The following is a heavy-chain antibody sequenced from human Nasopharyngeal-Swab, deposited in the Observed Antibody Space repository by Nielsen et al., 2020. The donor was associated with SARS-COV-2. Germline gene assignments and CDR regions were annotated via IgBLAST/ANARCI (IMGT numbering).Heavy chain of an antibody. CDR3: ARIAGRGSTYYYYMDV. CDR2: ISGSGSYV. D-gene: IGHD1-26*01. CDR1: GFTYNTYS. Sequence: GESLKISCAGSGFTYNTYSMIWVRQVPGEGLEWVSSISGSGSYVYYADSVKGRFTISKDSAKNSLYLQMNSLRADDTAVYFCARIAGRGSTYYYYMDVWGTGTTVTVSS. V-gene: IGHV3-21*01. J-gene: IGHJ6*03.